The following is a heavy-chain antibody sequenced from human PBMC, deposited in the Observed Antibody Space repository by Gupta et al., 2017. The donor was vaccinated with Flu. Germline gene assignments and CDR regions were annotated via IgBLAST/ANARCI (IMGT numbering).Heavy chain of an antibody. V-gene: IGHV4-38-2*01. CDR2: IYHSGST. CDR3: ARVIPLDYYDSSGRDAFDI. Sequence: QVQLQESGPGLVKPSETLSLTCAVSGYSISSGYYWGWIRQPPGKGLEWIGSIYHSGSTYYNPSLKSRVTISVDTSKNQFSLKLSSVTAADTAVYYCARVIPLDYYDSSGRDAFDIWGQGTMVTVSS. CDR1: GYSISSGYY. J-gene: IGHJ3*02. D-gene: IGHD3-22*01.